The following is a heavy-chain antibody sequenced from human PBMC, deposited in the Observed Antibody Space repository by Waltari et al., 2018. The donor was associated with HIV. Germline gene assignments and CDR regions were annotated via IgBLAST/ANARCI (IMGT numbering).Heavy chain of an antibody. D-gene: IGHD2-15*01. Sequence: EVQLAESGGGLVQPGGSLNVSCEVYGFAFSRYWMSWVRQAPGKGPEGVANINENGDEKYHGDSMKGRFVISRDNTKQSLYLEMKNLRVEDTAVYYCVRGSGSFWGQGTLVTVSS. V-gene: IGHV3-7*04. CDR2: INENGDEK. CDR3: VRGSGSF. CDR1: GFAFSRYW. J-gene: IGHJ4*02.